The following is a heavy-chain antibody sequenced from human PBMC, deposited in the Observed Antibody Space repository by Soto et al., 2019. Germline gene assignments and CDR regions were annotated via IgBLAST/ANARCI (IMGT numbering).Heavy chain of an antibody. D-gene: IGHD3-22*01. CDR2: VNSVGTST. CDR3: ARGGDMKYYDSSGYLY. Sequence: EVQLVESGGGLVQPGGSLRLSCAASGFTFSSYWMHWVRQAPGKGLVWVSRVNSVGTSTSYADSVKGRFTISRDNAKNTLYLQRNSLRAEDTAVYYCARGGDMKYYDSSGYLYWGQGTLVTVSS. V-gene: IGHV3-74*01. CDR1: GFTFSSYW. J-gene: IGHJ4*02.